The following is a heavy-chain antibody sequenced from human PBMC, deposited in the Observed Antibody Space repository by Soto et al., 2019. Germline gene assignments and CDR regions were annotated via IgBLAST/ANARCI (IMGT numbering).Heavy chain of an antibody. CDR3: MTGTTIPPPFDY. J-gene: IGHJ4*02. CDR2: IRSKAYGGTT. V-gene: IGHV3-49*04. Sequence: QTGGSLRLSCTASGFTFGDYAMSWVRQAPGKGLEWVGFIRSKAYGGTTEYAASVKGRFTISRDDSKSIAYLQMNSLKTEDTAVYYCMTGTTIPPPFDYWGQGTLVTVSS. CDR1: GFTFGDYA. D-gene: IGHD1-7*01.